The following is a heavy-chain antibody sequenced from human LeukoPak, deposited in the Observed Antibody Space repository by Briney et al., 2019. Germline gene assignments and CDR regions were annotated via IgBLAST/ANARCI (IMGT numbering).Heavy chain of an antibody. D-gene: IGHD3-22*01. CDR1: GFTVSSNY. CDR2: IYSGGST. CDR3: ARSPAGNKEVGGYYFSFDY. J-gene: IGHJ4*02. V-gene: IGHV3-53*01. Sequence: GGSLRLSCAASGFTVSSNYMSWVRQAPGKGLEWVSVIYSGGSTYYADSVKGRFTISRDNSKNTLYLQMNSLRAEDTAVYCCARSPAGNKEVGGYYFSFDYWGQGTLVTVSS.